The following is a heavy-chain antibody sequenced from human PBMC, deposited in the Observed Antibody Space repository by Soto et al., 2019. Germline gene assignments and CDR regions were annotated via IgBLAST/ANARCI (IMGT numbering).Heavy chain of an antibody. D-gene: IGHD7-27*01. CDR1: GFTFSSYA. J-gene: IGHJ3*02. Sequence: EVQLLESGGGLVQPGGSLRLSCAASGFTFSSYAMSWVRQAPGKGLEWVSAISGSGGTTYYADSVKGRFTFSRDNSKNTLYLQMNSLRAGDTAVYNCAKTANCSFSAFDIWCQGKMVTVSS. CDR3: AKTANCSFSAFDI. V-gene: IGHV3-23*01. CDR2: ISGSGGTT.